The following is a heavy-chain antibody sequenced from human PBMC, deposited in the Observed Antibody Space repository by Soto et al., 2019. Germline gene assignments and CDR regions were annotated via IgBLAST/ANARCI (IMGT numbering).Heavy chain of an antibody. CDR1: GFTFSSYG. CDR3: ARGGRDCSSTSCYYYYYGMDV. CDR2: IWYDGSNK. Sequence: ESGGGVVQPGRSLRLSCAASGFTFSSYGMHWVRQAPGKGLEWVAVIWYDGSNKYYADSVKGRFTISRDNSKNTLYLQMNSLRAEDTAVYYCARGGRDCSSTSCYYYYYGMDVWGQGTTVTVSS. D-gene: IGHD2-2*01. V-gene: IGHV3-33*01. J-gene: IGHJ6*02.